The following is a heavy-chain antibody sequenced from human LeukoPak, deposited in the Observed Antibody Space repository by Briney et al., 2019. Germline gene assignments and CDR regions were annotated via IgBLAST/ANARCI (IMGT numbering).Heavy chain of an antibody. CDR1: GFTFSDYY. D-gene: IGHD6-19*01. Sequence: GGSLRLSCAASGFTFSDYYMNWIRQAPGKGLEWISYISSSGGTIYYADSVKGRFTISRDNAKNSLYLQMNSLRAEDTAVYYCAGYSRGWFGAFHIWGQGTMVTVSS. CDR3: AGYSRGWFGAFHI. J-gene: IGHJ3*02. V-gene: IGHV3-11*04. CDR2: ISSSGGTI.